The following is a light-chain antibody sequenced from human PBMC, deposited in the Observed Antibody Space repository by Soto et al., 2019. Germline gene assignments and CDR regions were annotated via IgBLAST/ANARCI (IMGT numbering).Light chain of an antibody. J-gene: IGKJ5*01. CDR1: QSVSNN. CDR3: QQYNNWPPIT. V-gene: IGKV3-15*01. CDR2: YAS. Sequence: EVMMTQSPATLSVSPGERATLSCRASQSVSNNLAWYQQKPGQAPRLLIYYASTRATGIPARFSGSGSGTEFTLTISSLQSEDFALYYCQQYNNWPPITFGQGTRLEIK.